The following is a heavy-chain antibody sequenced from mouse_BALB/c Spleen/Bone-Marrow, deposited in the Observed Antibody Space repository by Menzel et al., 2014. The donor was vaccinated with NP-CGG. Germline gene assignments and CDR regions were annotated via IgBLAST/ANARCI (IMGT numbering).Heavy chain of an antibody. CDR1: GFSLTSYG. Sequence: VKVEESGPGLVQPSQSLSITCTVSGFSLTSYGVHWVRQSPGKGLEWLGVIWSGGSTDYNAAFISRLSISKDNSKSQVFFKMNSLQANDTAIYYCARNYYGSSYYAMDYWGQGTSVTVSS. V-gene: IGHV2-2*02. J-gene: IGHJ4*01. D-gene: IGHD1-1*01. CDR3: ARNYYGSSYYAMDY. CDR2: IWSGGST.